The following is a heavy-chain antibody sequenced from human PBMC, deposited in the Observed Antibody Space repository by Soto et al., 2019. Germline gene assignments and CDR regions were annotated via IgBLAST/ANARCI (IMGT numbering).Heavy chain of an antibody. CDR2: IYHSGST. D-gene: IGHD6-19*01. J-gene: IGHJ4*02. Sequence: SETLSLTCAVSGGSISSSNWCTWVRQPPGRGLEWIGEIYHSGSTNYNPSLKSRVTISVDKSKNQFSLKLSSVTAADTAVYYCARVGSGWYQFDYWGQGTLVTVSS. CDR1: GGSISSSNW. CDR3: ARVGSGWYQFDY. V-gene: IGHV4-4*02.